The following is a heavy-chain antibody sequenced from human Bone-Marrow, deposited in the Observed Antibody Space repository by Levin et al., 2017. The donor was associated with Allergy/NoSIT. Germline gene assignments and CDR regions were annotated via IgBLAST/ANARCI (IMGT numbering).Heavy chain of an antibody. Sequence: PAGGSLRLSCAASGFTFSSYAMSWVRQAPGKGLEWVSAISGSGGSTYYADSVKGRFTISRDNSKNTLYLQMNSLRAEDTAVYYCAKCVRDYDFWSGIWCGWFDPWGQGTLVTVSS. CDR3: AKCVRDYDFWSGIWCGWFDP. J-gene: IGHJ5*02. D-gene: IGHD3-3*01. CDR1: GFTFSSYA. CDR2: ISGSGGST. V-gene: IGHV3-23*01.